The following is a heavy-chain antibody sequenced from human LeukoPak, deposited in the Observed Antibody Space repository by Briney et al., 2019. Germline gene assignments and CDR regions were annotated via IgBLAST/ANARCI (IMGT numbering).Heavy chain of an antibody. D-gene: IGHD2-15*01. Sequence: GGSLRLSCTASGFTFGDYAMSWFRQAPGKGLEWVGFIRSKAYGWTTEYAASVKGRFTISRDDSKSIAYLQMNSLKTEDTAVYYCTRALGYCSGGSCYPSYYYYGMDVWGQGTTVTVSS. CDR3: TRALGYCSGGSCYPSYYYYGMDV. CDR2: IRSKAYGWTT. V-gene: IGHV3-49*03. J-gene: IGHJ6*02. CDR1: GFTFGDYA.